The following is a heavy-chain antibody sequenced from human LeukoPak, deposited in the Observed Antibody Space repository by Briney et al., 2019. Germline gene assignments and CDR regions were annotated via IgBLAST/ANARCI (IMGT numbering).Heavy chain of an antibody. CDR1: GGSISSSSYY. CDR3: ASPSPYDSSGYPFDY. V-gene: IGHV4-39*07. D-gene: IGHD3-22*01. Sequence: SETLSLTCTVSGGSISSSSYYWGWIRQPPGKGLEWIGSIYYSGSTYYNPSLKSRVTISVDTSKNQFSLKLSSVTAADTAVYYCASPSPYDSSGYPFDYWGQGTLVTVSS. J-gene: IGHJ4*02. CDR2: IYYSGST.